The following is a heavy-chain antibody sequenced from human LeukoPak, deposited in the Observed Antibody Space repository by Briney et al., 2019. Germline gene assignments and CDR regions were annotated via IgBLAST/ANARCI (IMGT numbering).Heavy chain of an antibody. CDR2: INHSGST. CDR1: GGSISSGGYS. V-gene: IGHV4-30-2*01. CDR3: ASRSGYYFDY. D-gene: IGHD5-12*01. J-gene: IGHJ4*02. Sequence: SQTLSLTCAVSGGSISSGGYSWSWIRQPPGKGLEWIGEINHSGSTNYNPSLKSRVTISVDTSKNQFSLKLSSVTAADTAVYYCASRSGYYFDYWGQGTLVTVSS.